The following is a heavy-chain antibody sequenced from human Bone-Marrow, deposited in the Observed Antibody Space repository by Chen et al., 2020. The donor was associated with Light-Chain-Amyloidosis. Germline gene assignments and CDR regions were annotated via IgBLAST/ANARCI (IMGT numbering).Heavy chain of an antibody. Sequence: EVQLVESGGGLVQPGGSLGLSCATSGCNFSSFGMSWVRQAPGKGLEWVSTVSGSTVSTYYAGAVKGRFIISRDKSKSTHYLQRNSLRAGDTAVYFCTRKGGYFDFWGQGSLVTVSS. D-gene: IGHD3-10*01. CDR2: VSGSTVST. J-gene: IGHJ4*02. CDR3: TRKGGYFDF. V-gene: IGHV3-23*04. CDR1: GCNFSSFG.